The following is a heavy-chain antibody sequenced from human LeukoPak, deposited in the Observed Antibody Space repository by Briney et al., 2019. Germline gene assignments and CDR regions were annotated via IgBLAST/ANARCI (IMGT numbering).Heavy chain of an antibody. D-gene: IGHD2-15*01. J-gene: IGHJ4*02. CDR1: NDSISSGDYY. V-gene: IGHV4-30-4*01. CDR2: IFHRGGT. CDR3: ARDKRFGDCSGGSCYFHY. Sequence: PSETLSLTCTVSNDSISSGDYYWNWIRRPPGKGLEWIGYIFHRGGTSYNPSLKSRILFSVDTSQNQFSLKLSSVTAADTAVYYCARDKRFGDCSGGSCYFHYWGQGTLVTVSS.